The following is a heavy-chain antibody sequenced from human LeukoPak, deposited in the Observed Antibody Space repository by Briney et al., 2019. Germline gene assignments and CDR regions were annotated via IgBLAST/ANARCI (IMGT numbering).Heavy chain of an antibody. D-gene: IGHD6-13*01. J-gene: IGHJ4*02. Sequence: GGSLRLSCAASGFTFSSYGMHWVRQAPGKGLEWVAVIWYDGSNKYYADSVKGRFTISRDNSKNTLYLQMNSLRAEDTAVYYCAKGSSWYGIDYWGQGTLVTVSS. CDR1: GFTFSSYG. CDR3: AKGSSWYGIDY. V-gene: IGHV3-30*02. CDR2: IWYDGSNK.